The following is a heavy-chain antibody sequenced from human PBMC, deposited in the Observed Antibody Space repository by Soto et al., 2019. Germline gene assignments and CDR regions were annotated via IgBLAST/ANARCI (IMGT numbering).Heavy chain of an antibody. J-gene: IGHJ4*02. CDR3: ARDLAKGGGSAGFDY. CDR2: INPKSGGT. V-gene: IGHV1-2*02. CDR1: GYTFSVYY. Sequence: ASVKVTCKASGYTFSVYYMHWVRRAPGQGLEWMGWINPKSGGTMYPQKFQGRVTMTWDTSISTAYMALTRLRSDDTAVYYCARDLAKGGGSAGFDYWGQGTLVPVSP. D-gene: IGHD1-26*01.